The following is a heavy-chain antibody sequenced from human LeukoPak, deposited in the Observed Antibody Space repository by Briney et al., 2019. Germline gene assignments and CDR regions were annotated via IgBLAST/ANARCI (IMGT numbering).Heavy chain of an antibody. Sequence: QPGGTLRLSCAASGFTLSNYGMSWVRQAPGKGLEWVSYISSSGSTIYYADSVKGRFTISRDNAKNSLYLQMNSLRAEDTAVYYCAELGITMIGGVWGKGTTVTISS. CDR1: GFTLSNYG. V-gene: IGHV3-48*04. J-gene: IGHJ6*04. D-gene: IGHD3-10*02. CDR2: ISSSGSTI. CDR3: AELGITMIGGV.